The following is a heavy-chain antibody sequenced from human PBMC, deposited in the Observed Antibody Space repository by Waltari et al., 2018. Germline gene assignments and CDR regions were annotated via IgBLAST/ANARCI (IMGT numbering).Heavy chain of an antibody. Sequence: QVQLVQSGAEVKKPGSSVKVSCKASGGTFSSYAISWVRQAPGQGLEGMGGIIPIFGKANYAQKFQGRVTITADESTSTAYMELSSLRSEDTAVYYCARDTTSKYSSSWFGDYWGQGTLVTVSS. CDR3: ARDTTSKYSSSWFGDY. CDR2: IIPIFGKA. J-gene: IGHJ4*02. D-gene: IGHD6-13*01. V-gene: IGHV1-69*01. CDR1: GGTFSSYA.